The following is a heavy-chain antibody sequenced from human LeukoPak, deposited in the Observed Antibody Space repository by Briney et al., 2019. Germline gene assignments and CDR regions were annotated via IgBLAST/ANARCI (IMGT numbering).Heavy chain of an antibody. Sequence: ASVKVSCKASGYTFDIYGIAWVRQAPGQGLEWMGWIATYNGKTDYAQNLQGRVTMTTDLSTGTAYMELRSLRSDDTAVYYCARVYKSYYYYMDVWGKGTPVTVSS. J-gene: IGHJ6*03. CDR2: IATYNGKT. D-gene: IGHD1-14*01. CDR3: ARVYKSYYYYMDV. V-gene: IGHV1-18*01. CDR1: GYTFDIYG.